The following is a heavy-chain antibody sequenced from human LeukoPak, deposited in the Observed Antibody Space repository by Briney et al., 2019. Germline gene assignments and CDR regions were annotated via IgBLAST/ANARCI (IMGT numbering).Heavy chain of an antibody. J-gene: IGHJ4*02. V-gene: IGHV1-18*01. CDR1: GYTFTSYG. Sequence: ASVTVSCKASGYTFTSYGISWVRQAPGQGLEWMGWISAYNGNTNYAQKLQGRVTMTTDTSTSTAYMELRSLRSDDTAVYYCARSIGDFWSGYPHFDYWGQGTLVTVSS. CDR2: ISAYNGNT. CDR3: ARSIGDFWSGYPHFDY. D-gene: IGHD3-3*01.